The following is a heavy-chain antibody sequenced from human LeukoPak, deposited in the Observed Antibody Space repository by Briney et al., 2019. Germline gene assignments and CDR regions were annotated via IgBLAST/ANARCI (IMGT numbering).Heavy chain of an antibody. J-gene: IGHJ3*02. D-gene: IGHD2-2*01. CDR2: FDPEDGET. CDR3: ARPGEYCSRNRCSPNDGFHI. V-gene: IGHV1-24*01. Sequence: ASVKVSCKVSGYTLTELSMHWVRQAPGKGLEWMGGFDPEDGETIYAQKFQGRVTMTRNTSISTAYMELSSLRSEDTAVYYCARPGEYCSRNRCSPNDGFHIWGQGTMVTVSS. CDR1: GYTLTELS.